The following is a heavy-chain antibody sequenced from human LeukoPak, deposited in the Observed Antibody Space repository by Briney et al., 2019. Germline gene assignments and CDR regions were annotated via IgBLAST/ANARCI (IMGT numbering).Heavy chain of an antibody. V-gene: IGHV3-23*01. CDR2: ISGSGGST. D-gene: IGHD3-10*01. J-gene: IGHJ5*02. CDR1: GFTFSSYA. Sequence: PGGSLRLSCAASGFTFSSYAMSWVRQAPGKGLEWVSAISGSGGSTYYAGSVKGRFTISRDNSKNTLYLQMNSMRAEDTAVYYCARKGGYYGSGSPYNWFAPWGQGTLVTVSS. CDR3: ARKGGYYGSGSPYNWFAP.